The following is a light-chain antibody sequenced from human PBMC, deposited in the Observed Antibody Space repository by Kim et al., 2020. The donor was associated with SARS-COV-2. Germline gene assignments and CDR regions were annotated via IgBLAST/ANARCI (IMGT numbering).Light chain of an antibody. CDR3: ETWDSKGV. CDR1: SGHSSYI. Sequence: PVLTQSSSASASLGSSVKLTCTLSSGHSSYIIAWHQQQPGKAPRYLMKLEGSGSYNKGSGVPDRFSGSSSGADRYLTISNLQSEDEADYYCETWDSKGVFGGGTKVTVL. CDR2: LEGSGSY. J-gene: IGLJ3*02. V-gene: IGLV4-60*03.